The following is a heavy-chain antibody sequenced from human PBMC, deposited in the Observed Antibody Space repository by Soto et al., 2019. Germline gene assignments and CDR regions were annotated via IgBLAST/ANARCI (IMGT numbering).Heavy chain of an antibody. Sequence: GSLRLSCAASGFTFNDYALSWVRQAPGKGLEWVSTISGGDTYYADFVKGRFTISRDISKNTLYLQMDGLRAEDTAIYYCTKDRETAWFPDFWGQGALVTVSS. D-gene: IGHD3-10*01. CDR2: ISGGDT. CDR3: TKDRETAWFPDF. J-gene: IGHJ4*02. V-gene: IGHV3-23*01. CDR1: GFTFNDYA.